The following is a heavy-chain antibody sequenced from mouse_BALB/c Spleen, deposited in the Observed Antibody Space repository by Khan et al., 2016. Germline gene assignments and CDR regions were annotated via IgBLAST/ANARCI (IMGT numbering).Heavy chain of an antibody. CDR1: GFNIKDTY. CDR2: IDPANVNT. V-gene: IGHV14-3*02. Sequence: VQLKQSGAELVKPGASVKLSCTAPGFNIKDTYMHWVKQRPEQGLEWIGRIDPANVNTKYDPKFQGKATITADTSSNTAYLQLSSLTSEDRAVYYCTREGYYPYWGQGTTLTVSA. J-gene: IGHJ2*01. CDR3: TREGYYPY. D-gene: IGHD2-3*01.